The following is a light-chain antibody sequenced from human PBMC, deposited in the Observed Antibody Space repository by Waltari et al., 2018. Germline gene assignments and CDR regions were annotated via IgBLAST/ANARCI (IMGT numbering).Light chain of an antibody. Sequence: NFMLTQPHSVSESPGKTLIISCTRSSGSIASNYEHGYQQRPGRAPTTVIYEDNERPSGVPDRFSGSIDSSSNSASLTISGLKTEDEADYYCQSYDTSNHNVVFGGGTKLTVL. CDR3: QSYDTSNHNVV. J-gene: IGLJ2*01. V-gene: IGLV6-57*03. CDR2: EDN. CDR1: SGSIASNY.